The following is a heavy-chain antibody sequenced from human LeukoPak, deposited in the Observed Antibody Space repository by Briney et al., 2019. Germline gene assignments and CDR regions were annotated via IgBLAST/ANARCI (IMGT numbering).Heavy chain of an antibody. V-gene: IGHV3-48*03. Sequence: QPGGSLRLSCAASGFIFSGYEMEWVRQTPEKGLEYISYISSSGNNIHYADSVKGRFTISRDNAKNSLYLQMNSLRAEDTAVYYCARERELHLDYWGQGTVVTVSS. CDR3: ARERELHLDY. CDR1: GFIFSGYE. J-gene: IGHJ4*02. CDR2: ISSSGNNI. D-gene: IGHD1-7*01.